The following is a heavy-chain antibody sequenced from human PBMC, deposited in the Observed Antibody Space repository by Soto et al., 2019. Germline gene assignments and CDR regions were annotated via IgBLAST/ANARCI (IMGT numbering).Heavy chain of an antibody. Sequence: PSETLSLTCAVSGGSISSGGYSWSWIRQPPGKGLEWIGYIYHSGSTYYNPSLKSRVTISVDTSKNQFSLKLSSVTAADTAVYYCASLLQHFDYWGQGTLVTVSS. CDR1: GGSISSGGYS. D-gene: IGHD3-10*01. CDR3: ASLLQHFDY. CDR2: IYHSGST. V-gene: IGHV4-30-2*01. J-gene: IGHJ4*02.